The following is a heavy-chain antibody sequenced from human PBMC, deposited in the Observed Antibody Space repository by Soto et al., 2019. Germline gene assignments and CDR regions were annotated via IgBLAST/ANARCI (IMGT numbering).Heavy chain of an antibody. J-gene: IGHJ4*02. V-gene: IGHV1-69*01. Sequence: QVQLVQSGAEVKKPGSLVKVSCKASGGTFSSYAISWVRQAPGQGLEWMGGIIPIFGTTNYAQKFQGRVTITADESTSTAYMELSSLRSEDTAVYYCARDRDYGSGSYYVPYFDYWGQGTLVTVSS. CDR3: ARDRDYGSGSYYVPYFDY. CDR2: IIPIFGTT. D-gene: IGHD3-10*01. CDR1: GGTFSSYA.